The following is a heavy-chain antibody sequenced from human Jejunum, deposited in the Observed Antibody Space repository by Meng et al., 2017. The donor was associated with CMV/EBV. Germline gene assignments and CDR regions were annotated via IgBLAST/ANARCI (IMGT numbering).Heavy chain of an antibody. CDR2: FHPGGTT. Sequence: QGRRHVWGPGRVRSSEPLSFTCSVPGGPISGYYWSWVRQPAGKRLEWIGRFHPGGTTNYNPSLENRITVSVDSSKNQFFLKLTSVTAADTAIYYCARECVGEAYDCQWNYWFDPWGRGTLVTVSS. J-gene: IGHJ5*02. V-gene: IGHV4-4*07. CDR1: GGPISGYY. D-gene: IGHD3-16*01. CDR3: ARECVGEAYDCQWNYWFDP.